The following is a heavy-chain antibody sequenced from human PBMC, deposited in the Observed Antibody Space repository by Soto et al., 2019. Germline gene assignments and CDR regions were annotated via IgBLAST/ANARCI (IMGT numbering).Heavy chain of an antibody. CDR2: ISSSSSYI. J-gene: IGHJ5*02. D-gene: IGHD6-13*01. Sequence: EVQLVESGGGLVKPGGSLRLSCAASGFTFSSYSMNWVRQAPGKGLEWVSSISSSSSYIYYADSVKGRLTISRDNAKNSLYLQMNSLRAEDTAVYYCARELSSSWYYNWFDPWGQGTLVTVSS. CDR1: GFTFSSYS. V-gene: IGHV3-21*01. CDR3: ARELSSSWYYNWFDP.